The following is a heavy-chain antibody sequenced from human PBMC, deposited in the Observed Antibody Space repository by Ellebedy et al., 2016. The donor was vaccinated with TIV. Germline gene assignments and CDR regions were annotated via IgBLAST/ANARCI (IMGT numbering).Heavy chain of an antibody. CDR3: ARQGERPFDF. V-gene: IGHV3-13*01. J-gene: IGHJ4*02. D-gene: IGHD1-1*01. CDR1: GFTFSSYD. Sequence: GESLKISCAASGFTFSSYDMHWVRQATGKGLEWVSAIGTAGDTYYPGSVKGRFNISRENAKNSLYLQMSSLKASDTAMYYCARQGERPFDFWGQGTLVTVSS. CDR2: IGTAGDT.